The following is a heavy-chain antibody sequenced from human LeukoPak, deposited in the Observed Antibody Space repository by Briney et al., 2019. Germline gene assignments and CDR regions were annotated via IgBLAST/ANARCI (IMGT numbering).Heavy chain of an antibody. J-gene: IGHJ4*02. V-gene: IGHV3-23*01. Sequence: PGGSLRLSCAASGFTFSTYAMSWVRQAPGKGLEWVSTISGSGANTYYADSVRGRFTISRDNSKNTLYLHMNSLRAEDTAVYYCAKDIVNSGPRGYFDYWGQGTLVTVSS. CDR1: GFTFSTYA. CDR2: ISGSGANT. CDR3: AKDIVNSGPRGYFDY. D-gene: IGHD6-19*01.